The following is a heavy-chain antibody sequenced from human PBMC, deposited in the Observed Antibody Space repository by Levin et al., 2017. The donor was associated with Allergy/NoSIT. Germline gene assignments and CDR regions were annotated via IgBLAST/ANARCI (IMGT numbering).Heavy chain of an antibody. CDR3: ARDGGGGSYY. CDR2: IKQDGSEK. D-gene: IGHD2-21*01. V-gene: IGHV3-7*01. CDR1: GFTFSSNW. Sequence: GGSLRLSCAASGFTFSSNWMSWVRQAPGKGLEWVSNIKQDGSEKYYVDSVKGRFTISRDNAKNSLYLQMNSLRAEDTAVYYCARDGGGGSYYWGQGTLVTVSS. J-gene: IGHJ4*02.